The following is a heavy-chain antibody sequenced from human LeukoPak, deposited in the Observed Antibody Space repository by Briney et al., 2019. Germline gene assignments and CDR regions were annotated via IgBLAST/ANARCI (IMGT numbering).Heavy chain of an antibody. CDR2: IKSKADGGTT. V-gene: IGHV3-15*01. CDR1: GFTFSNAW. J-gene: IGHJ4*02. CDR3: TTVGGDYGDYEFDY. D-gene: IGHD4-17*01. Sequence: PGGSLRLSCAASGFTFSNAWMSWVRQAPGKGLEWVGRIKSKADGGTTDYAAPVKGRFTISRDDSKNTLYLQMDSLKTEDTAVYYCTTVGGDYGDYEFDYWGQGTLVTVSS.